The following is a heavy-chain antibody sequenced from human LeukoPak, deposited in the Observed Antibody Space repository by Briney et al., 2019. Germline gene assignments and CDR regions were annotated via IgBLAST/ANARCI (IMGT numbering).Heavy chain of an antibody. Sequence: GGSLRLSCSASGFTFSSYAMHWVHQAPGKGLEYVSAISSNGGSTYYADSVKGRFTISRDNSKNTLYLQMSSLRAEDTAVYYCVKDRHYDSSGYYHLLDYWGQGTLVTVSS. D-gene: IGHD3-22*01. V-gene: IGHV3-64D*06. J-gene: IGHJ4*02. CDR1: GFTFSSYA. CDR2: ISSNGGST. CDR3: VKDRHYDSSGYYHLLDY.